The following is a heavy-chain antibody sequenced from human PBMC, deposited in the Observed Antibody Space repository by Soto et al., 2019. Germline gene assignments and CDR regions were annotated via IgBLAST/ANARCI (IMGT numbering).Heavy chain of an antibody. CDR1: GFTFSDYY. Sequence: GGSLRLSCAASGFTFSDYYMSWIRQAPGKGLEWVSYISSSGSTIYYADSVKGRFTISRDNAKNSLYLQMNSLRAEDTAVYYCASTFESQDYYYYMDVWGKGTTVTVSS. CDR3: ASTFESQDYYYYMDV. V-gene: IGHV3-11*01. D-gene: IGHD3-9*01. J-gene: IGHJ6*03. CDR2: ISSSGSTI.